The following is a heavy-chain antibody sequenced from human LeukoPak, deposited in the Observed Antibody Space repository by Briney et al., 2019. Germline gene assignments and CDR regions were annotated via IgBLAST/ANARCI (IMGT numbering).Heavy chain of an antibody. CDR2: IYYSGST. CDR3: ARRVGPYDFWSGYTTYYFDY. D-gene: IGHD3-3*01. V-gene: IGHV4-39*01. CDR1: GGSISSSSYY. Sequence: PSETLSLTCTVSGGSISSSSYYWGWIRQPPGKGLKWIGSIYYSGSTYCNPSLKSRVTISVDTSKNQFSLKLSSVTAADTAVYYCARRVGPYDFWSGYTTYYFDYWGQGTLVTVSS. J-gene: IGHJ4*02.